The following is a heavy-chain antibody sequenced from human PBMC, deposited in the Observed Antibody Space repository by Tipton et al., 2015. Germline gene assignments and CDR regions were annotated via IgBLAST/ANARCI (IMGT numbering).Heavy chain of an antibody. CDR1: SDSISKYY. V-gene: IGHV4-59*01. CDR3: ARARGRHGGLFDS. J-gene: IGHJ4*02. Sequence: TLSLTCSASSDSISKYYWSWIRQPPGKELQWIGYIQYSGGTNYNPSLESRVSMSGDTSKTQFSLEMRSVTATGTAVYYCARARGRHGGLFDSWGQGTLVTVSS. D-gene: IGHD4-23*01. CDR2: IQYSGGT.